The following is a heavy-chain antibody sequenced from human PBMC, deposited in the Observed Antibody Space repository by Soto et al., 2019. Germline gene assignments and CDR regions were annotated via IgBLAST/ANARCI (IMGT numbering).Heavy chain of an antibody. CDR3: AKDGSDFDWLLPYYYYYGMDV. CDR1: GFTFSSYA. J-gene: IGHJ6*02. D-gene: IGHD3-9*01. V-gene: IGHV3-23*01. CDR2: ISGSGGST. Sequence: GSLRLSCAASGFTFSSYAMSWVRQAPGKGLEWVSAISGSGGSTYYADSVKGRFTISRDNSKNTLYLQMNSLRAEDTAVYYCAKDGSDFDWLLPYYYYYGMDVWGQGTTVTVSS.